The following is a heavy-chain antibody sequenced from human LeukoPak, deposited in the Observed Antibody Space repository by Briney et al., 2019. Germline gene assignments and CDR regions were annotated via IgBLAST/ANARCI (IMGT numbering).Heavy chain of an antibody. D-gene: IGHD4-17*01. CDR2: ISSSSSYI. CDR1: GFTFSSYS. J-gene: IGHJ6*03. CDR3: ARDTVTTYYYYYMDV. V-gene: IGHV3-21*01. Sequence: GGSLRLSCAASGFTFSSYSMNWVRQAPGKGLEWVSSISSSSSYIYYADSVKGQFTISRDNAKNSLYLQMNSLRAEDTAVYYCARDTVTTYYYYYMDVWGKGTTVTVSS.